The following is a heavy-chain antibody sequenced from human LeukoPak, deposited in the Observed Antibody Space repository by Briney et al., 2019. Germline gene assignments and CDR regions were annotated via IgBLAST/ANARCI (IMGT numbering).Heavy chain of an antibody. V-gene: IGHV1-8*01. Sequence: ASVKVSCKASGYTFTSYDINWVRQATGQGLEWMGWMNPNSGNTGYAQKFQGRVTMTRNTSISTAYMELSSLRSEDTAVYYCARLYSSSSSYYYYYMDVWGKGTTVTVSS. J-gene: IGHJ6*03. D-gene: IGHD6-6*01. CDR3: ARLYSSSSSYYYYYMDV. CDR1: GYTFTSYD. CDR2: MNPNSGNT.